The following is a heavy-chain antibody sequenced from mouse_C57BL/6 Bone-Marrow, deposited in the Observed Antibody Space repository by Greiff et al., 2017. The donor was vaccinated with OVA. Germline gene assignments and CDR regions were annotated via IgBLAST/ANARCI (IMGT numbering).Heavy chain of an antibody. J-gene: IGHJ3*01. D-gene: IGHD1-1*01. V-gene: IGHV5-4*01. CDR3: ARERDYYGSSSFAY. CDR1: GFTFSSYA. Sequence: DVHLVESGGGLVKPGGSLKLSCAASGFTFSSYAMSWVRQTPEKRLEWVATISDGGSYTYYPDNVKGRFTISRDNAKNNLYLQMSHLKSEDTAMYYCARERDYYGSSSFAYWGQGTLVTVSA. CDR2: ISDGGSYT.